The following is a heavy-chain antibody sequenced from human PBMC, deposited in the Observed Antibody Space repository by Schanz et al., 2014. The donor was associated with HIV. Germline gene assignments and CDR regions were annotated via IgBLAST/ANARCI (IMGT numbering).Heavy chain of an antibody. CDR2: FIPVFGTA. D-gene: IGHD6-6*01. CDR3: ARGLGDSSSSEPFDI. Sequence: QVQLVQSGAEVQKPGASVKVSCKASGYSFNDYGISWVRQAPGQGLEWMGGFIPVFGTANYAQKFQGRVTITADDSTSTAYMELRSLRSEDTAVYYCARGLGDSSSSEPFDIWGQGTKVTVSS. V-gene: IGHV1-69*01. J-gene: IGHJ3*02. CDR1: GYSFNDYG.